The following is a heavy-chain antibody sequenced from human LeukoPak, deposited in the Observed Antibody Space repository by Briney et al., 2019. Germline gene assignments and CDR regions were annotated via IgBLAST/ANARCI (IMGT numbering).Heavy chain of an antibody. CDR2: MNPNSGNT. V-gene: IGHV1-8*01. D-gene: IGHD3-22*01. J-gene: IGHJ6*03. CDR3: ARGIDGSGYYYYYMDV. Sequence: GASVKVPCKASGYTFTSYDINWVRQATGQGLEWMGWMNPNSGNTGFAQKFQGRVTMTRNTSISTAYMELSSLRSEDTAVYYCARGIDGSGYYYYYMDVWGKGTTVTISS. CDR1: GYTFTSYD.